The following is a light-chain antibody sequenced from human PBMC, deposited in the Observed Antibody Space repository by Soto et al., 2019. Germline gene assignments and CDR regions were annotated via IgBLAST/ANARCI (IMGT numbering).Light chain of an antibody. Sequence: DIQMTQSPSTLSASVGDRVTITCRASQSISSWLAWYQQKPGKAPKLLIYKASSLESGVPSRFSSGGSGTEFTLTISSLQPDDDATYYCEQYNSSTTFGKGTKVYIK. CDR1: QSISSW. CDR3: EQYNSSTT. CDR2: KAS. V-gene: IGKV1-5*03. J-gene: IGKJ1*01.